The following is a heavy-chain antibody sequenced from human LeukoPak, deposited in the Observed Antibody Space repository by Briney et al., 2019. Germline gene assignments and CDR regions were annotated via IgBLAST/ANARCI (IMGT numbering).Heavy chain of an antibody. V-gene: IGHV3-23*01. CDR2: ISGSGGST. D-gene: IGHD3-22*01. CDR3: AKVSVTMIVVVTSDAFDI. CDR1: GFTFSSYA. Sequence: GGSLRLSCAACGFTFSSYAMSWVRQAPGKGLEWVSAISGSGGSTYYADSVKGRFTIARDNSKNTLYLQMNSLRAEDTAVYYCAKVSVTMIVVVTSDAFDIWGQGTMVTVSS. J-gene: IGHJ3*02.